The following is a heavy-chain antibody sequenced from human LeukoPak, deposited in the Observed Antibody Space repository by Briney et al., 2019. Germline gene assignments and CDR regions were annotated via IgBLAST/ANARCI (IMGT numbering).Heavy chain of an antibody. CDR3: ARDLPYPMDAFDI. V-gene: IGHV4-4*07. CDR2: IYPSGNT. CDR1: GGSISSYY. J-gene: IGHJ3*02. Sequence: SETLSRTCTVSGGSISSYYWSWLRQPAGQGLEWIGRIYPSGNTNYNPSLKSRVTMSLDTSKNQFSLKLSSVTAADTAVFYCARDLPYPMDAFDIWGQGTMVTVSS.